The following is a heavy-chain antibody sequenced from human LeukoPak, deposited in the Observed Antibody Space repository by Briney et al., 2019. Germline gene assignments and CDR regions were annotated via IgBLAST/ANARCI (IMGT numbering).Heavy chain of an antibody. D-gene: IGHD4-17*01. V-gene: IGHV3-23*01. J-gene: IGHJ6*02. CDR3: ARDASYGDYASYYYGMDV. Sequence: GGSLRLSCAASGFTFSSYAMSWVRQAPGKGLEWVSAISGSGGSTYYADSVKGRFTISRDNSKNTLYLQMNSLRAEDTAVYYCARDASYGDYASYYYGMDVWGQGTTVTVSS. CDR2: ISGSGGST. CDR1: GFTFSSYA.